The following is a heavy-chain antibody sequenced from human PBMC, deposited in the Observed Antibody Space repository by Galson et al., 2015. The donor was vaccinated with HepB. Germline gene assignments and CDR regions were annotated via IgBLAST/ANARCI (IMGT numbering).Heavy chain of an antibody. CDR2: MNPNSGNT. D-gene: IGHD3-3*01. J-gene: IGHJ3*02. Sequence: SVKVSCKASGYTFTSYDINWVRQATGQGLEWMGWMNPNSGNTGYAQKFQGRVTMTRNTSISTAYMELSSLRSEDTAVYYCARAAYYDFWSGYPDAFDIWGQGTMVTVSS. CDR1: GYTFTSYD. CDR3: ARAAYYDFWSGYPDAFDI. V-gene: IGHV1-8*01.